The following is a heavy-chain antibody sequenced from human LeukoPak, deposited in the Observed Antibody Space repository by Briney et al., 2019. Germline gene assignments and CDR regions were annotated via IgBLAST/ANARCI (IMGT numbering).Heavy chain of an antibody. CDR3: ARALRYDSSGPTDAFDI. J-gene: IGHJ3*02. V-gene: IGHV3-53*01. Sequence: PGGSLRLSCAASGFTVSSNYMSWVRQAPGKGLEWVSVIYSGGSTYYADSVKGRFTISRDNSKNTLYLQMNSLRAGDTAVYYCARALRYDSSGPTDAFDIWGQGTMVTVSS. CDR2: IYSGGST. CDR1: GFTVSSNY. D-gene: IGHD3-22*01.